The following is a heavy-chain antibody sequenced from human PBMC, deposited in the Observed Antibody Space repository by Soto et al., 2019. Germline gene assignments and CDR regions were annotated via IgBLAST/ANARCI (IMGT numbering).Heavy chain of an antibody. D-gene: IGHD2-2*01. V-gene: IGHV3-74*01. CDR2: INSDGSST. CDR1: GFTFSSYW. Sequence: PGGSLRLSCAASGFTFSSYWMHWVRQAPGKGLVWVSRINSDGSSTSYADSVKGRFTISRDSAKNTLYLQMNSLRAEDTAVYYCARGPRGSTSWLRDYYYYYYYMDVWGKGTTVTVSS. CDR3: ARGPRGSTSWLRDYYYYYYYMDV. J-gene: IGHJ6*03.